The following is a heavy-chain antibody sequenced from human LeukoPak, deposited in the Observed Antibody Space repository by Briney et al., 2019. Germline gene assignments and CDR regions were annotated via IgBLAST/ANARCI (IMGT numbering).Heavy chain of an antibody. V-gene: IGHV3-21*01. CDR2: ISSSSSYI. D-gene: IGHD3-10*01. J-gene: IGHJ5*02. CDR3: AKDYGSGSYAFDP. Sequence: SGGSLRLSCAASGFTFSSYSMNWVRQAPGKGLEWVSSISSSSSYIYYADSVKGRFTISRDNAKNSLYLQMNSLRAEDTAVYYCAKDYGSGSYAFDPWGQGTLVTVSS. CDR1: GFTFSSYS.